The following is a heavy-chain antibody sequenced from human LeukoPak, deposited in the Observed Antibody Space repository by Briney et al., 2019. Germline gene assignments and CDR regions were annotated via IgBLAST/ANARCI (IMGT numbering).Heavy chain of an antibody. J-gene: IGHJ4*02. Sequence: SETLSLTCTVSGGSIRSYYWSWIRQPPGKGLEWIGYIYYSGNTNYNPSLKSRVTISVDTSKNQFSLKLSSVTAADTAVYYCARSPIAVAGEIDYWGQGTLVTFSS. V-gene: IGHV4-59*01. CDR2: IYYSGNT. D-gene: IGHD6-19*01. CDR3: ARSPIAVAGEIDY. CDR1: GGSIRSYY.